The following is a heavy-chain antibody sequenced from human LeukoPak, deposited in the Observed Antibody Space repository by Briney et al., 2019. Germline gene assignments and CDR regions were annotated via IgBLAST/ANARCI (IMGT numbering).Heavy chain of an antibody. Sequence: GGSRRLSCAASGFTFSSYSMSWVRQAPGKGLEWVAYISSSSSTLHYADPVKGRFTISRDNANNSLYLQMNSLRDEDTAGYYCARDGRPFDIWGQGTMVTVSS. V-gene: IGHV3-48*02. CDR2: ISSSSSTL. J-gene: IGHJ3*02. CDR3: ARDGRPFDI. CDR1: GFTFSSYS.